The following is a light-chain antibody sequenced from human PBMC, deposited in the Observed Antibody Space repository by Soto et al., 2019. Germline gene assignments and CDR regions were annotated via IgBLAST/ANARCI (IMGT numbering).Light chain of an antibody. CDR2: DVS. V-gene: IGLV2-14*01. CDR1: SSDVGGYNY. J-gene: IGLJ1*01. Sequence: QSALTQPASVSGSPGQSITISCAGTSSDVGGYNYVSWYQQHPGKAPKLMIYDVSNRPSGVSNRFSDSKSGNTASLTISGLQAEDEADYYCSSYTSSSTLDVFGTGTKVT. CDR3: SSYTSSSTLDV.